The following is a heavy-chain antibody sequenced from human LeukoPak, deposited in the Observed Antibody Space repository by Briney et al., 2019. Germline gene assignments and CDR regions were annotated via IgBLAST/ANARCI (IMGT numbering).Heavy chain of an antibody. V-gene: IGHV1-3*01. CDR1: GYTFTSYA. Sequence: GASVKVSCKASGYTFTSYAMHWVRQAPGQRLEWMGWINAGNGNTKYSQKFQGRVTITRDTSASTAYMELSSLRSEDTAVYYCARATLTGYVLFDYWGQGTLVTVSS. D-gene: IGHD3-9*01. J-gene: IGHJ4*02. CDR2: INAGNGNT. CDR3: ARATLTGYVLFDY.